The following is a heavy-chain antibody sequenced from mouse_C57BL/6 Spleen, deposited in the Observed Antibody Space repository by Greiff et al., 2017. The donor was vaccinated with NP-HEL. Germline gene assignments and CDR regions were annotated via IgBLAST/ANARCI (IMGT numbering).Heavy chain of an antibody. CDR1: GYAFSSYW. V-gene: IGHV1-80*01. CDR2: IYPGDGDT. CDR3: ARRGTVVAKDLDY. J-gene: IGHJ2*01. D-gene: IGHD1-1*01. Sequence: QVQLQQSGAELVKPGASVKISCKASGYAFSSYWMNWVKQRPGKGLEWIGQIYPGDGDTNSNGKFKGKATLTADKSSSTAYMQLSSLTSEDSAVYSCARRGTVVAKDLDYWGQGTTLTVSS.